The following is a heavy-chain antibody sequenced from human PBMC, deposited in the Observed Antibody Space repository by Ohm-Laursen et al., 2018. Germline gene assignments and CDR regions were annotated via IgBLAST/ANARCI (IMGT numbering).Heavy chain of an antibody. CDR1: GGSFNGYF. D-gene: IGHD6-13*01. Sequence: SQTLSLTCPVYGGSFNGYFWSWVRQPPGKGLEWIGEIDYSGSTDYNPTLRSRVTISVDTSKNQFSLRLNYVTAADTAVYFCARAHQFSSRIHAARYWGQGTLVSVSS. CDR3: ARAHQFSSRIHAARY. CDR2: IDYSGST. J-gene: IGHJ4*02. V-gene: IGHV4-34*09.